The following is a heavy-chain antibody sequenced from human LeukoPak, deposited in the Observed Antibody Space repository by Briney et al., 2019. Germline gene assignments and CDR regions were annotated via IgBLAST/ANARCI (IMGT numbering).Heavy chain of an antibody. CDR3: AKQAGYSYGYGLDY. CDR2: ISSNSYEI. Sequence: PGGTLRLSCAASGFTFSSYVMNWVRQVPGKGLEWVSSISSNSYEIYYADSVKGRFTISRDNSKNTLYLQMNSLRAEDTAVYYCAKQAGYSYGYGLDYWGQGTLVTVSS. V-gene: IGHV3-21*01. CDR1: GFTFSSYV. D-gene: IGHD5-18*01. J-gene: IGHJ4*02.